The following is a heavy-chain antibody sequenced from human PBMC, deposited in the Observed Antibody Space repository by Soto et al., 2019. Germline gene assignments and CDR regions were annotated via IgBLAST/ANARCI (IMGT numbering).Heavy chain of an antibody. V-gene: IGHV1-69*06. CDR1: GGTFSSYA. Sequence: AASVKVSCKASGGTFSSYAISWVRQAPGQGLEWMGGIIPIFGTANYAQKFQGRVTITADKSTSTAYMELSSLRSEDTAVYYCARYVLGSGHFDYWGQGTLVTVSS. D-gene: IGHD3-3*01. CDR3: ARYVLGSGHFDY. J-gene: IGHJ4*02. CDR2: IIPIFGTA.